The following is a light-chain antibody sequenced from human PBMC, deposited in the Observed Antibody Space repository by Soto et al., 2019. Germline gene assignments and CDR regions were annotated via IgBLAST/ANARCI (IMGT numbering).Light chain of an antibody. CDR1: QNIYTY. CDR3: QECQDDSYT. V-gene: IGKV1-5*03. CDR2: EAS. J-gene: IGKJ2*01. Sequence: DIQMTQSPSTLSASVGDRVTLSCRASQNIYTYLAWYQQKPGKAPNLLIYEASKLESGVPSRFSASGSGTEFTVTISSLQPDGFGTYYCQECQDDSYTFRPGTRLDIK.